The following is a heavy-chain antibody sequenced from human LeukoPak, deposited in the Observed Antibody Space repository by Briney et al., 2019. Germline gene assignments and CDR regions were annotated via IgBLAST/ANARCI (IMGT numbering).Heavy chain of an antibody. J-gene: IGHJ6*02. Sequence: ASVKVSCKASGGTFSSYAISWVRQASGQGLEWMGRIIPILGIANYAQKFQGRVTITADKSTSTAYMELSSLRSEDTAVYYCARDSASYSSSWSQSYYYYGMDVWGQGTTVTVSS. CDR3: ARDSASYSSSWSQSYYYYGMDV. D-gene: IGHD6-13*01. V-gene: IGHV1-69*04. CDR1: GGTFSSYA. CDR2: IIPILGIA.